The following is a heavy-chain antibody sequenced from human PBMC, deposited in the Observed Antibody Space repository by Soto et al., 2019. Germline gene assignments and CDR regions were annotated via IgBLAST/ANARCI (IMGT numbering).Heavy chain of an antibody. Sequence: GESLQISCKGSGYSFTSYWISWVRQMPGKGLEWMGRIDPSDSYTNYSPSFQGHVTISADKSISTAYLQWSSLKASDTAMYYCAAGLYCSGGSCYYYYGMEVWGQGTKVTVS. V-gene: IGHV5-10-1*01. D-gene: IGHD2-15*01. CDR2: IDPSDSYT. CDR3: AAGLYCSGGSCYYYYGMEV. J-gene: IGHJ6*02. CDR1: GYSFTSYW.